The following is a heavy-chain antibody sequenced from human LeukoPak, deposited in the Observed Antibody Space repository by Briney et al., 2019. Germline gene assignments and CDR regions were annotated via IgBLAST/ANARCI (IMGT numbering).Heavy chain of an antibody. CDR1: GFTFGSYS. D-gene: IGHD6-19*01. Sequence: GGSLRLSCAASGFTFGSYSMNWVRQAPGKGLEWVSSISSSSSYIYYADSVKGRFTISRDNAKTSLYLQMNSLRAEDTAVYYCARDSGIAVAAKWGQGTLVTVSS. V-gene: IGHV3-21*01. J-gene: IGHJ4*02. CDR3: ARDSGIAVAAK. CDR2: ISSSSSYI.